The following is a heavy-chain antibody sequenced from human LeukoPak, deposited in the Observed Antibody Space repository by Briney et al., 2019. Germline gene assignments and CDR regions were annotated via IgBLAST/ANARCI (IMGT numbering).Heavy chain of an antibody. D-gene: IGHD6-19*01. CDR3: ARDQGSGWYYFDY. CDR2: IISSSSYI. CDR1: GFTFSSYS. J-gene: IGHJ4*02. Sequence: PGGSLRLSCAASGFTFSSYSMNWVRQAPGKGLEWVSSIISSSSYIYYADSVKGRFTISRDNAKNTLYLQMNSLRAEDTAVYYCARDQGSGWYYFDYWGQGTLVTVSS. V-gene: IGHV3-21*01.